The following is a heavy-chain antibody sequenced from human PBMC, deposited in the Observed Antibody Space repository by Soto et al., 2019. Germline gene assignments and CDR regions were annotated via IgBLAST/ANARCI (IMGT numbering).Heavy chain of an antibody. CDR2: VNPHTGGT. Sequence: GASVKVSCKTSGYTFIGYYLNWVRQAPGQGLEWMGWVNPHTGGTHYAQKFDGRVTMTRDTSTYTDYMELSGLKFDDTATYFCARVMAYEQQLVPFDYWGQGTLVTVSS. CDR1: GYTFIGYY. D-gene: IGHD6-13*01. CDR3: ARVMAYEQQLVPFDY. V-gene: IGHV1-2*02. J-gene: IGHJ4*02.